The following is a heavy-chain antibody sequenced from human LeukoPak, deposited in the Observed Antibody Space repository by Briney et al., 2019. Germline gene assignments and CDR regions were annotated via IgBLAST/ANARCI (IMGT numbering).Heavy chain of an antibody. CDR3: AREVYHYDV. D-gene: IGHD3-22*01. CDR2: IASDETDT. V-gene: IGHV3-74*01. CDR1: GFTLSNSW. J-gene: IGHJ4*02. Sequence: PGGSLRLSCEASGFTLSNSWMHWVRQAPGKGLVWVSRIASDETDTKYEASVKGRFTISRDNARNTLYLQMTSLRVEDTGLYYCAREVYHYDVWGQGTLVTVSS.